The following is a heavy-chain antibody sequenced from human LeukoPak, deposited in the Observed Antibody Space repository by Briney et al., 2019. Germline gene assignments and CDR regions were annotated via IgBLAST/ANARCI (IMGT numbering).Heavy chain of an antibody. V-gene: IGHV1-8*01. CDR2: MNPNSGNT. CDR1: XYTFTSYD. CDR3: AIESAFDI. Sequence: SXYTFTSYDXXXXXQAXXQGLEWMGWMNPNSGNTGYAQKFQGRVTMTRNTSISTAYMELSSLRSEDTAVYYCAIESAFDIWGQGTMVTVSS. J-gene: IGHJ3*02.